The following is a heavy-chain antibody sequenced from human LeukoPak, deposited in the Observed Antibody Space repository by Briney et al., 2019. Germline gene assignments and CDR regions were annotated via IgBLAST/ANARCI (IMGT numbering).Heavy chain of an antibody. J-gene: IGHJ2*01. CDR1: GFTFSSAD. CDR2: IGTGGDT. Sequence: PGGSLRLSCAASGFTFSSADLHWVRQVTGKGLEWVSAIGTGGDTYYADSVRGRFTISRDNAKNSLYLQMNSLRAEGTAVYYCVREPAQHLAPLDWYFDLWDRGTLVTVSS. CDR3: VREPAQHLAPLDWYFDL. V-gene: IGHV3-13*01. D-gene: IGHD6-13*01.